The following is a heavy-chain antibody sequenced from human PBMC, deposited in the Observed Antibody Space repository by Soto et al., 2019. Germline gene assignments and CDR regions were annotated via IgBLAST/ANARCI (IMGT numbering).Heavy chain of an antibody. CDR1: GFTFSNYG. V-gene: IGHV3-30*18. CDR3: AKGPGVAWELPDY. D-gene: IGHD1-26*01. J-gene: IGHJ4*02. CDR2: ISYDGSKR. Sequence: QVQLVESGGGVVQPGRSLRLSCAASGFTFSNYGMHWVRQAPGKGLEWVAVISYDGSKRYSPDSVKGRFTISRDNSKNTLYLQINGLRAENTAVYYCAKGPGVAWELPDYWGQGTLVTVSS.